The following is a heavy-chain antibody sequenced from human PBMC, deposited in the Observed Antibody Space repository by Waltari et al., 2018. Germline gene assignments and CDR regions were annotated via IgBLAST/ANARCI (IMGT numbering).Heavy chain of an antibody. V-gene: IGHV3-53*01. D-gene: IGHD1-1*01. CDR1: GFTVGNNF. CDR3: AKVDNVGLNNY. J-gene: IGHJ4*02. Sequence: EVQLVESGGDLIQPGGSLRLSCAASGFTVGNNFMCWVRQAPVKGLEWVSVIYSGGSTNYIDSVRGRFTISRDSSKNTLYLQMNSLRAEDTAVYYCAKVDNVGLNNYWGQGTLVTVSS. CDR2: IYSGGST.